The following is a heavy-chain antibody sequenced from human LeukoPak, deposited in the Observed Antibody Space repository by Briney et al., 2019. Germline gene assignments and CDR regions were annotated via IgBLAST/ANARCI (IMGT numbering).Heavy chain of an antibody. J-gene: IGHJ1*01. Sequence: ASVKVSCKASGYTFTDYYLHWVRQAPGQGLEWMGWINPYSGGTNYAQNFQGRVTMTRDTSISTGYMELSRLGSDDTALYYCASAREYCGSAECYEYFQHWGQGTLVTVSS. V-gene: IGHV1-2*02. CDR1: GYTFTDYY. CDR3: ASAREYCGSAECYEYFQH. CDR2: INPYSGGT. D-gene: IGHD2-21*01.